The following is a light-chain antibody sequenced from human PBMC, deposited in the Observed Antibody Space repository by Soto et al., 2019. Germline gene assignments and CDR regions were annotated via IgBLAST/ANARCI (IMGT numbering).Light chain of an antibody. CDR2: AAS. Sequence: DIQLTQSPSFLSASVGDRVTITCRASPGISSYLAWYQQNPGKAPKLLIYAASTLQSGVPSRFSGSGAGTEFTLIISSLQPEDFATYYCQQLNSYPLFGGGTKVEIK. CDR3: QQLNSYPL. J-gene: IGKJ4*01. CDR1: PGISSY. V-gene: IGKV1-9*01.